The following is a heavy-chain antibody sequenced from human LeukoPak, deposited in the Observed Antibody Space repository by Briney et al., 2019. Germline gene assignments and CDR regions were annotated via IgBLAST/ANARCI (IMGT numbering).Heavy chain of an antibody. J-gene: IGHJ5*02. CDR3: AKDRSDYYDSSGPEWFDP. D-gene: IGHD3-22*01. Sequence: LSLTCTVSGGSISSSSYYWGWIRQPPGKGLEWVAVISYDGSNKYYADSVKGRFTISRDNSKNTLYLQMNSLRAEDTAVYYCAKDRSDYYDSSGPEWFDPWGQGTLVTVSS. CDR2: ISYDGSNK. CDR1: GGSISSSS. V-gene: IGHV3-30*18.